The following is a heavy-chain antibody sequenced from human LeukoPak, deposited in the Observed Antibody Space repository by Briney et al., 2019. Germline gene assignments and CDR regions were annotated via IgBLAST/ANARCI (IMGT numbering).Heavy chain of an antibody. J-gene: IGHJ5*02. CDR1: GGSFSGYY. V-gene: IGHV4-34*01. D-gene: IGHD1-26*01. Sequence: SETLSLTCAVYGGSFSGYYWSWIRQPPGKGLEWIGEINHSGSTNYNPSLKSRVTISVDTSKNQFSLKLSSVTAADTAVYYCARGLGSYYNWFDPWGQGTLVTVSS. CDR2: INHSGST. CDR3: ARGLGSYYNWFDP.